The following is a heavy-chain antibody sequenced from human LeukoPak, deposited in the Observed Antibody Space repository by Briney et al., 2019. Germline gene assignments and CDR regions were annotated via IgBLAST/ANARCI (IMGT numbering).Heavy chain of an antibody. Sequence: GGSLRLSCAASGFTFSSYGMHWVRQAPGKGMEWVAFIRYDGSNKYYADSVKGRFTISRDNSKNTLYLQMNSLRAEDTAVYYCAKIAARGYYFDYWGQGTLVTVSS. CDR3: AKIAARGYYFDY. D-gene: IGHD6-6*01. CDR1: GFTFSSYG. J-gene: IGHJ4*02. V-gene: IGHV3-30*02. CDR2: IRYDGSNK.